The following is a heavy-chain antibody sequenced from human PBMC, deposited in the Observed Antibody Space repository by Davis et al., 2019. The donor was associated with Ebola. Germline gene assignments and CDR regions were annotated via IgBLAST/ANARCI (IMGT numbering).Heavy chain of an antibody. CDR1: GFTFSDYY. CDR2: ISSSGTTI. CDR3: ARVNRHGDPDY. V-gene: IGHV3-11*01. Sequence: GESLKISCAASGFTFSDYYMSWIRQAPGKGLEWVSYISSSGTTIYYADSVKGRFTISRDNAKNSLYLQMNSLRAEDTAVYYCARVNRHGDPDYWGQGTLVTVSS. J-gene: IGHJ4*02. D-gene: IGHD4-17*01.